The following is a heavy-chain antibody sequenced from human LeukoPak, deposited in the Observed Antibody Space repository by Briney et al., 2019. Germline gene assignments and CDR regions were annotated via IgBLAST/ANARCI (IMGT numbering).Heavy chain of an antibody. V-gene: IGHV7-4-1*02. Sequence: ASVKVSCKASGYTFTSYGISWVRQAPGQGLEWMGWINTNTGNPTYAQGFTGRFDFSLDTSVSTAYLQISSLKAEDTAVYYCARDLPVSFDYWGQGTLATVSS. J-gene: IGHJ4*02. CDR1: GYTFTSYG. CDR3: ARDLPVSFDY. D-gene: IGHD5/OR15-5a*01. CDR2: INTNTGNP.